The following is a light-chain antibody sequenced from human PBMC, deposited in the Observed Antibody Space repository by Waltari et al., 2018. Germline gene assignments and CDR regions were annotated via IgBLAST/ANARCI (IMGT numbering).Light chain of an antibody. Sequence: SPGQSITISCTGTNSDIGFYNYVSWYRQYPGKAPKLIIYDVSERPSGVSSRFSASKSGNTASLTISGLQADDEADYYCNSYKGSNAWGFGGGTKVTVL. J-gene: IGLJ3*02. V-gene: IGLV2-14*04. CDR3: NSYKGSNAWG. CDR1: NSDIGFYNY. CDR2: DVS.